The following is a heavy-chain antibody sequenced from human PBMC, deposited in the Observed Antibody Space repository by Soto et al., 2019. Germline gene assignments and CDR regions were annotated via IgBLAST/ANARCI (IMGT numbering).Heavy chain of an antibody. D-gene: IGHD6-19*01. V-gene: IGHV3-21*01. CDR1: GFTFSTYS. CDR3: ASRGSSGYPGY. CDR2: IGSSSSYI. Sequence: EVQLVESGGGLVKPGGSLRLSCAASGFTFSTYSMDWVRQAPGKGLEWVSCIGSSSSYIYYVDSVKGRFTISRDNAKNSLYLQMNSLRAEDTAVYYCASRGSSGYPGYWGQGTLVTVSS. J-gene: IGHJ4*02.